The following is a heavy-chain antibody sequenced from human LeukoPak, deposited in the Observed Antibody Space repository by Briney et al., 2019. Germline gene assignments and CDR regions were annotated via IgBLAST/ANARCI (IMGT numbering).Heavy chain of an antibody. CDR2: ISYDGSSK. Sequence: GGSLRLSCAASGFTFSSYAMHWVRQAPGKGLEWMALISYDGSSKYYADSVKGRFTISRDNSKNTLYLQMNSLRAEDTAVYYCARTTEGYAGGPGYSYYYYMDVWGKGTTVTISS. D-gene: IGHD5-12*01. J-gene: IGHJ6*03. CDR1: GFTFSSYA. CDR3: ARTTEGYAGGPGYSYYYYMDV. V-gene: IGHV3-30*04.